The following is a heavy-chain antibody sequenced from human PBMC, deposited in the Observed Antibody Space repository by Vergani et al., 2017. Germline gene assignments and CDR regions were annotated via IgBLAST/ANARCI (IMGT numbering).Heavy chain of an antibody. CDR2: IYPGDSDT. D-gene: IGHD3-22*01. V-gene: IGHV5-51*01. J-gene: IGHJ4*02. Sequence: EVQLVQSGAEVKKPGESLKLSCKGSGYSFTRYWIGWVRQMPGKGLEWMGIIYPGDSDTRYSPSFQGQVTISADKSISTAYLQWSSLKASDTAMYYCARVGDSSGYYYDFLDYWGQGTLVTVSS. CDR3: ARVGDSSGYYYDFLDY. CDR1: GYSFTRYW.